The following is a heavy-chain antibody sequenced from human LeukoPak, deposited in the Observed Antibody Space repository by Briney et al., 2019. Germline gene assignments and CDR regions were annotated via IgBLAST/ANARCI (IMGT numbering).Heavy chain of an antibody. CDR3: ARGTLARRQVLLWFGDSDY. CDR1: GYTFTGYY. D-gene: IGHD3-10*01. J-gene: IGHJ4*02. V-gene: IGHV1-2*02. CDR2: INPNSGGT. Sequence: EASVKVSCKASGYTFTGYYMHWVRQAPGQGLEWMGWINPNSGGTNYAQKFQGRVTMTRDTSISTAYMELSRLRSDDTAVYYCARGTLARRQVLLWFGDSDYWGQGTLVTVSS.